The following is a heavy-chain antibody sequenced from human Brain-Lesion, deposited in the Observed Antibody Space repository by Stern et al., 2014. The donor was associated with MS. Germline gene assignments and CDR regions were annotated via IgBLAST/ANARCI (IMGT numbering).Heavy chain of an antibody. CDR2: IKEDGTEK. D-gene: IGHD3-3*01. Sequence: EVQLVESGGGLVQPGGSLTISCTAAGFTFGNYWMTWVRQAPGTGLEGVANIKEDGTEKNYVDSVKGRFTISRDNARNSLYLQMNSLRVEDTALYYCARVYNTIYGIVTQRGSGMDVWGQGTTVIVSS. J-gene: IGHJ6*02. CDR3: ARVYNTIYGIVTQRGSGMDV. CDR1: GFTFGNYW. V-gene: IGHV3-7*01.